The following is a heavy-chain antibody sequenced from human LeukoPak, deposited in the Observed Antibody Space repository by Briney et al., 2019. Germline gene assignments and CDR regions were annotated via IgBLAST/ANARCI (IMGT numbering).Heavy chain of an antibody. CDR2: LNTDGSST. CDR3: ARVHCSGGSCSSLDIDY. CDR1: GFTFSTHW. J-gene: IGHJ4*02. Sequence: GGSLRLSCAASGFTFSTHWMHWVRQAPGKGLVWVSRLNTDGSSTSYAESVKGRFTISRDNAKSTLYLQMNSLRAEDTAVYYCARVHCSGGSCSSLDIDYWGQGTLVTVSS. V-gene: IGHV3-74*01. D-gene: IGHD2-15*01.